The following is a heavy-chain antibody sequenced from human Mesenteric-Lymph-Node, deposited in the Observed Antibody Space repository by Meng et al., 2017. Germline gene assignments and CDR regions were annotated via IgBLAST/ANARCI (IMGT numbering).Heavy chain of an antibody. CDR3: ARAGPYGMDV. Sequence: SETLSLTCTVSGDSFISGNYYWSWIRQPPGKGLEWIGYVYHSGSTKYNPSLKSRVTISVDTSKNQFSLKLSSVTAADTAAYYCARAGPYGMDVWGQGTTVTVSS. V-gene: IGHV4-61*01. J-gene: IGHJ6*02. CDR1: GDSFISGNYY. CDR2: VYHSGST.